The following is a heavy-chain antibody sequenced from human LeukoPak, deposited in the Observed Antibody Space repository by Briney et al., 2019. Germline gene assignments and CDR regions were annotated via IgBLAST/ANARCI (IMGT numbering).Heavy chain of an antibody. CDR1: GFTFNNYW. CDR2: ISSSGSTI. CDR3: AELGITMIGGV. J-gene: IGHJ6*04. V-gene: IGHV3-48*04. Sequence: GGSLRLSCAASGFTFNNYWMNWVRQAPGKGLEWVSYISSSGSTIYYADSVKGRFTISRDNAKNSLYLQMNSLRVEDTAVYYCAELGITMIGGVWGKGTTVTISS. D-gene: IGHD3-10*02.